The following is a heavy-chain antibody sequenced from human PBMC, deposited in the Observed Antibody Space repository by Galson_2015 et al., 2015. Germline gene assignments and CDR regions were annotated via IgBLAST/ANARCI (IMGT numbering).Heavy chain of an antibody. J-gene: IGHJ5*02. V-gene: IGHV3-48*03. CDR3: ARVSDYSNYGWFDP. D-gene: IGHD4-11*01. CDR1: GFTFSSYE. CDR2: ISSSGSTI. Sequence: SLRLSCAASGFTFSSYEMNWVRQAPGKGLEWVSYISSSGSTIYYADSVKGRFTISRDNAKNSLYLQMNSLRAEDTAVYYCARVSDYSNYGWFDPWGQGTLVTVSS.